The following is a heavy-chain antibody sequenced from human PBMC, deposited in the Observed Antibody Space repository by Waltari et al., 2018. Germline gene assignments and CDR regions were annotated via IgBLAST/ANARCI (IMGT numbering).Heavy chain of an antibody. Sequence: QVQLVQSGAEVKKPGASVKVSCKASGYTFTSYAMHWVRQAPGQRLEWMGWINAGNGNTKYSQKFQGRVTITRDTSASTAYMELSSLRSEDTAVYYCARVTYYYGSGSYYPLYYFDYWGQGTLVTVSS. J-gene: IGHJ4*02. V-gene: IGHV1-3*01. CDR2: INAGNGNT. CDR3: ARVTYYYGSGSYYPLYYFDY. D-gene: IGHD3-10*01. CDR1: GYTFTSYA.